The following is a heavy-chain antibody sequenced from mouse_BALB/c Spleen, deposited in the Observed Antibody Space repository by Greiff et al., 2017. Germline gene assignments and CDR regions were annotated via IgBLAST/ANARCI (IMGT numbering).Heavy chain of an antibody. CDR3: TRDGSRGAWFAY. CDR1: GYTFTSYY. D-gene: IGHD1-1*01. V-gene: IGHV1S81*02. CDR2: INPSNGGT. Sequence: LVESGAELVKPGASVKLSCKASGYTFTSYYMYWVKQRPGQGLEWIGEINPSNGGTNFNEKFKSKATLTVDKSSSTAYMQLSSLTSEDSAVYYCTRDGSRGAWFAYWGQGTLVTVSA. J-gene: IGHJ3*01.